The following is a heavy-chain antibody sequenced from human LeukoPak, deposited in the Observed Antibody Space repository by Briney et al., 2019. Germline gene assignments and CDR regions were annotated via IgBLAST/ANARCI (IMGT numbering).Heavy chain of an antibody. V-gene: IGHV5-51*01. CDR1: GYSFTSYW. CDR2: IYPGDSDT. D-gene: IGHD2-15*01. J-gene: IGHJ4*02. Sequence: GESLKISCKGSGYSFTSYWIGWVRQMPGKGLEWMGIIYPGDSDTRYSPSFQGPVTISADKSISTAYLQWSSLKASDTAMYYCARGYCSGGSCYPNFDYWGQGTLVTVSS. CDR3: ARGYCSGGSCYPNFDY.